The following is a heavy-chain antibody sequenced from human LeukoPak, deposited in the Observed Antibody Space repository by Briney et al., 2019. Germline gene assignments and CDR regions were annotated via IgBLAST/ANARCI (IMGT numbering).Heavy chain of an antibody. CDR1: GFTFSSHW. V-gene: IGHV3-74*01. CDR2: INSDGSIT. CDR3: ARDRGSTEFDY. J-gene: IGHJ4*02. D-gene: IGHD1-26*01. Sequence: GGSLRLSCAASGFTFSSHWMHWVHQAPGKGLVWVSRINSDGSITSYADSVKGRFTISRDNAKNTLYLQMNSLRAEDTAIYYCARDRGSTEFDYWGQGTLGTVSS.